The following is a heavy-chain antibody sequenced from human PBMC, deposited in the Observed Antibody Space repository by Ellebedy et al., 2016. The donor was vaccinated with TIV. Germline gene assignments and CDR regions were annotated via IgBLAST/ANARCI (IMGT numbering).Heavy chain of an antibody. Sequence: GESLKISCAASGFSFSAYFMSWVRQAPGKGLEWVSTINNYGRSTYYTDSVTGRFTISRDNSRNTLYLQMNSLRGEDTAVYYCAKRGDADYSFDSWGQGTLVTVSS. CDR3: AKRGDADYSFDS. V-gene: IGHV3-23*05. D-gene: IGHD4-17*01. J-gene: IGHJ4*02. CDR2: INNYGRST. CDR1: GFSFSAYF.